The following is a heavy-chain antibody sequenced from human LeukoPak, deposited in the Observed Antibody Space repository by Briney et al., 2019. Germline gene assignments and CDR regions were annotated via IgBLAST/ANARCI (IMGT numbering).Heavy chain of an antibody. V-gene: IGHV5-51*01. CDR1: GYLLTNNW. J-gene: IGHJ6*01. CDR2: IYPGNSDN. Sequence: GESLKTSCKISGYLLTNNWIGWGRQVPGKGLEWMGLIYPGNSDNKYSPSFQGQITFPEDKSISPAYLQWSSLEAADPARYYRARFGYTSSRDYG. D-gene: IGHD6-13*01. CDR3: ARFGYTSSRDYG.